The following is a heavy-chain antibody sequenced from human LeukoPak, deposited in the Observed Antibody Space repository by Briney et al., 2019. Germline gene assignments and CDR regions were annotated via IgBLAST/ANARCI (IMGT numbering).Heavy chain of an antibody. CDR3: ATLVAGPRRWFDP. D-gene: IGHD6-19*01. V-gene: IGHV4-34*01. J-gene: IGHJ5*02. CDR1: GGSFSGYY. CDR2: INHSGST. Sequence: SETLSLTCAVYGGSFSGYYWSWIRQPPGKGLEWIGEINHSGSTNYNPSLKSRVTISVDTSKNQFSLKLSSVTAADTAVYYCATLVAGPRRWFDPWGQGTLVTVSS.